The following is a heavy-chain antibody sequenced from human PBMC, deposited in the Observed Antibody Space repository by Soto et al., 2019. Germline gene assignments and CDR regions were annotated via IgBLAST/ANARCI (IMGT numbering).Heavy chain of an antibody. D-gene: IGHD3-10*01. CDR1: GFTVGNNY. V-gene: IGHV3-53*01. CDR3: AKDGRGSGSHYNSFGY. J-gene: IGHJ4*02. CDR2: IYSTGTT. Sequence: EVQLVESGGGLIQPGGSLKLSCAATGFTVGNNYMSWVRQAPGEGLEWVSLIYSTGTTKYADSVKGRFTVSRDNAKNTLYLQMNSLRAEETAVYYCAKDGRGSGSHYNSFGYWGQGTLVSVSS.